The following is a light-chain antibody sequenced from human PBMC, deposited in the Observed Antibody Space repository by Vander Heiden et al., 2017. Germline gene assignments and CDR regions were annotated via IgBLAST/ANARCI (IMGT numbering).Light chain of an antibody. J-gene: IGKJ2*01. V-gene: IGKV4-1*01. CDR1: QSVLYSSNNKNY. CDR3: QQYYSPTYT. Sequence: DIVMTQSPDSLAVSLGERATINCKSSQSVLYSSNNKNYLAWYQQKPGQPPKLLIYWASTRESGVPDRFSGSGSGTDFTLTISSLQAEDVAVYYCQQYYSPTYTFGQGTKLXIK. CDR2: WAS.